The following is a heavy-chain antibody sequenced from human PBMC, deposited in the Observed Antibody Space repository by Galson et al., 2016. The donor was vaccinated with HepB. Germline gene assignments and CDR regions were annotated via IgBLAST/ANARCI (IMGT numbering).Heavy chain of an antibody. CDR1: GFNFSTYA. CDR3: ARLDCHYDFWSAYFDASDI. Sequence: SLRLSCAASGFNFSTYAIHWVRQAPGKGLEWVAVISYDGSNKYYADSLRGRFTISRDNYKNTLYLQMNSLRVEDSAVYYCARLDCHYDFWSAYFDASDIWGQGTMVTVSS. V-gene: IGHV3-30*04. J-gene: IGHJ3*02. CDR2: ISYDGSNK. D-gene: IGHD3-3*01.